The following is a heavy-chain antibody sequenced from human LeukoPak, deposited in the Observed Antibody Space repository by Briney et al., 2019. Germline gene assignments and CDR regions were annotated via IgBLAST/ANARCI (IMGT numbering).Heavy chain of an antibody. J-gene: IGHJ3*02. Sequence: EGSLRLSCAASGFTFSSYGMHWVRQAPGKGLEWVAFIRYDGSNKDYADSVKGRFTISRDNSKNTLYLQMNSLRAEDTAVYYCTKVLLSARDYVWGNYRYLAFNIWGQGTMVTVSS. D-gene: IGHD3-16*02. CDR2: IRYDGSNK. CDR1: GFTFSSYG. V-gene: IGHV3-30*02. CDR3: TKVLLSARDYVWGNYRYLAFNI.